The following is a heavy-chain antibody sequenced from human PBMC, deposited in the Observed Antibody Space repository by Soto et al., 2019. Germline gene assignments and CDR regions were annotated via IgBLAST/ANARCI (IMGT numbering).Heavy chain of an antibody. CDR3: ARDFRVGYCTNGVCSNRADYYMDV. Sequence: SVKVSCKASGGTFSSYTISWVLQAPGQGLEWMGRIIPILGIANYAQKFQGRVTITADKSTSTAYMELSSLRSEDTAVYYCARDFRVGYCTNGVCSNRADYYMDVWGKGTTVTDSS. CDR1: GGTFSSYT. D-gene: IGHD2-8*01. CDR2: IIPILGIA. J-gene: IGHJ6*03. V-gene: IGHV1-69*04.